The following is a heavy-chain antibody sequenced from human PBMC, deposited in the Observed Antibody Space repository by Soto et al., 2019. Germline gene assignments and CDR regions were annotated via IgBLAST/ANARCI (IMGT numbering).Heavy chain of an antibody. J-gene: IGHJ4*02. V-gene: IGHV3-11*01. Sequence: QVQLVESGGGLVKPGGSLRLSCAASGFTFSDYYMSWIRQAPGKGLEWVSYISSSGSTIYYSDSVKGRFTISRDNAKNSLSLQVNSLRAEDTALYYCARYRGYCSSTSCPPSDYWGQGTLVTVSS. D-gene: IGHD2-2*01. CDR2: ISSSGSTI. CDR3: ARYRGYCSSTSCPPSDY. CDR1: GFTFSDYY.